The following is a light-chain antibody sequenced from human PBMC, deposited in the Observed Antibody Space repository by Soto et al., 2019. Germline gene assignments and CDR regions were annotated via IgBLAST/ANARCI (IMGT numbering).Light chain of an antibody. Sequence: DIQMTQSPSTLSASVGDRVTITCRASQSVNSWLAWYQQKPGKAPKLLIYDASSLESGVPSRFSGSGSGTEFTLSISSLQPDDFATYYCQQYSDSSGAFGQGTKVDSK. CDR1: QSVNSW. J-gene: IGKJ1*01. V-gene: IGKV1-5*01. CDR2: DAS. CDR3: QQYSDSSGA.